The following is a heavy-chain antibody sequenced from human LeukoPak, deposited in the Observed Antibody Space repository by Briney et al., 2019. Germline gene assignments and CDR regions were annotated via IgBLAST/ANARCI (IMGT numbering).Heavy chain of an antibody. CDR2: VSNSGDYI. CDR3: AKDLSSGSRRAY. J-gene: IGHJ4*02. D-gene: IGHD6-19*01. V-gene: IGHV3-21*01. CDR1: GFSFSSYR. Sequence: GGSLRLSCAASGFSFSSYRMNWDRQAPGKGLEWVSSVSNSGDYIHYADSVKGRFTISRDNSKNTLYLQMNSLRAEDTGVYYCAKDLSSGSRRAYWGQGTLVTVSS.